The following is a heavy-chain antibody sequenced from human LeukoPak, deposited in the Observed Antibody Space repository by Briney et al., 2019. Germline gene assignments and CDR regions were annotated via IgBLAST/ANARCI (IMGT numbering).Heavy chain of an antibody. V-gene: IGHV3-7*04. J-gene: IGHJ4*02. CDR3: ARVLHKRNYDSTTYYGY. CDR1: GFTFSSYW. CDR2: IKTDGSQI. D-gene: IGHD3-22*01. Sequence: GGSLRLSCVVSGFTFSSYWMTWVRQAPGKGLEWVANIKTDGSQIYYVDSVKGRFTISRDNAKNSLYLQMNSLRAEDTAVYYCARVLHKRNYDSTTYYGYWGQGTLVTVSS.